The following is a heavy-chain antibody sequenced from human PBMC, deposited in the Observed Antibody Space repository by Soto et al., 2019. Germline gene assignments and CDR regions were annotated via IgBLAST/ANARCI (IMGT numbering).Heavy chain of an antibody. CDR3: ARVCGSSTGDLDF. CDR2: ISSSGNTR. J-gene: IGHJ4*02. D-gene: IGHD1-26*01. V-gene: IGHV3-48*03. CDR1: GFTFSSYE. Sequence: GGSLRLSCAASGFTFSSYEMTWVRQAPGKGLEWVSYISSSGNTRYYADSVKDRLTVSRDNAKISLYLQMNSLRAEDTAVYYCARVCGSSTGDLDFWGQGTLVTVSS.